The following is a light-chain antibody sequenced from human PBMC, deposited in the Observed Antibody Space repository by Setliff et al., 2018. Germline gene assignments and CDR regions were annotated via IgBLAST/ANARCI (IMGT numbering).Light chain of an antibody. V-gene: IGLV2-8*01. CDR1: SRDIGAYKF. J-gene: IGLJ1*01. Sequence: QSVLTQPPSASGSPGQSLTISCTGTSRDIGAYKFVSWYQQYPGKAPRLIIYEVTKRPSGVPDRFSGSKSGNTASLTVSGLQAEDEADYYCSSYAASYNPYVFGSGTKVPS. CDR3: SSYAASYNPYV. CDR2: EVT.